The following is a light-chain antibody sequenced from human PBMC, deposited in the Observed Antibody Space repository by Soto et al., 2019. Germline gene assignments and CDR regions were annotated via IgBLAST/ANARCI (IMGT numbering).Light chain of an antibody. CDR3: SSFAGNNGLV. CDR1: SSDVGGYNY. V-gene: IGLV2-8*01. Sequence: QSALTQPPSASGSPGQSVTISCTGTSSDVGGYNYVSWYQQHPGKAPKLMISEVSKRPSGVPDRFSGSKSGNTASPTVSGLQSVDEADYSSSSFAGNNGLVCGGGTKLTVL. J-gene: IGLJ2*01. CDR2: EVS.